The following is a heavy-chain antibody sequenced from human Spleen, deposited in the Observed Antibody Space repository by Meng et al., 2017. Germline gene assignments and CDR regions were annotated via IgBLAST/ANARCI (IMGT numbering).Heavy chain of an antibody. CDR1: GFTFSSYW. CDR3: TTVSGYYDFWSGYYIDY. D-gene: IGHD3-3*01. Sequence: GGSLRLSCAASGFTFSSYWMSWVRQAPGKGLEWVGRIKSKTDGGTTDYAAPVKGRFTISRDDSKNTLYLQMNSLKTEDTAVYYCTTVSGYYDFWSGYYIDYWGQGTLVTVSS. V-gene: IGHV3-15*01. CDR2: IKSKTDGGTT. J-gene: IGHJ4*02.